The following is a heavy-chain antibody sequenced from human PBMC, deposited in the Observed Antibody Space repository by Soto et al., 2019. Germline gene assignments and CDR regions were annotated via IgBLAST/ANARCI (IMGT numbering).Heavy chain of an antibody. J-gene: IGHJ4*02. V-gene: IGHV1-3*04. CDR1: GYTFTSHF. CDR3: ARGRYYYYDTSGYFSY. CDR2: INTGNGNT. D-gene: IGHD3-22*01. Sequence: QVQLVQSGAEVKKPGASMRVSCRTSGYTFTSHFIHWVRQAPGQGLEWMGWINTGNGNTRYSETFEGRVTITRDTSANTVYMELSSLRSEDTAVYYCARGRYYYYDTSGYFSYWGQGTLVTVSS.